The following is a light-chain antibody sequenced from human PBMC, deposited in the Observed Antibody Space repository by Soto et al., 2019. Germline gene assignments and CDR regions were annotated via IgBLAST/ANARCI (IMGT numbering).Light chain of an antibody. CDR3: QSYDSSLSGSV. J-gene: IGLJ3*02. CDR1: SSNIGAGYD. Sequence: QSVLTQPPSVSGAPGQRVTISCTGSSSNIGAGYDVHWYQQLPGTAPKLLIYGNSNRPSGVPDRFYGSKSGTSASLAITGLQAEDEADDYCQSYDSSLSGSVFGGGTKLSVL. V-gene: IGLV1-40*01. CDR2: GNS.